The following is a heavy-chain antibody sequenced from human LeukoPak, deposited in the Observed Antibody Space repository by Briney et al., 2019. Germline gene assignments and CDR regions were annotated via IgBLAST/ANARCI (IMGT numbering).Heavy chain of an antibody. CDR3: AKTSDDIVVVPAADFDY. J-gene: IGHJ4*02. V-gene: IGHV3-23*01. CDR2: ISGSGGST. Sequence: GGSLRLSCAASGFTFSSYGMSWVRQAPGKGLEWVSAISGSGGSTYYADSVKGRFTISRDNPQNTLYLQMNSLRAEDTAVYYCAKTSDDIVVVPAADFDYWGQGTLVTVSS. CDR1: GFTFSSYG. D-gene: IGHD2-2*01.